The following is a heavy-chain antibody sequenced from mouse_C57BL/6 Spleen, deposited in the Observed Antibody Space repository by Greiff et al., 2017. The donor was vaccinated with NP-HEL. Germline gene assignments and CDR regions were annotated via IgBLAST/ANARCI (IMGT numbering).Heavy chain of an antibody. CDR3: AREGLLGDGNYDYAIDY. D-gene: IGHD2-1*01. CDR2: INPSTGGT. Sequence: EVQLQQSGPELVKPGASVKISCKASGYSFTGYYMNWVKQSPEKSLEWIGEINPSTGGTTYNQKFKAKATLTVDNSSSTAYMQLKSLTSEDSAVYYCAREGLLGDGNYDYAIDYWGQGTSVTVSS. CDR1: GYSFTGYY. J-gene: IGHJ4*01. V-gene: IGHV1-42*01.